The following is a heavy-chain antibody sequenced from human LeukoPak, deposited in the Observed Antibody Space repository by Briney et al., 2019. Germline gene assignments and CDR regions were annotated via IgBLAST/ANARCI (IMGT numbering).Heavy chain of an antibody. V-gene: IGHV1-69*13. Sequence: SVKVSCKASGGTFSSYAISWVRQAPGQGLEWIGGIIAIFGTANYVQKFQGRFTITADESTSTAYMELSSLRSEDTAVYYCARDRRYCSGGSCQTYYFDYWGQGTLVTVSS. CDR3: ARDRRYCSGGSCQTYYFDY. CDR2: IIAIFGTA. CDR1: GGTFSSYA. D-gene: IGHD2-15*01. J-gene: IGHJ4*02.